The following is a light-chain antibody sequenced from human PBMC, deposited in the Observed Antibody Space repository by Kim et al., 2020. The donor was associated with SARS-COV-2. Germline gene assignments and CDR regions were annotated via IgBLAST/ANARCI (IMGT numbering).Light chain of an antibody. CDR1: QDISTY. J-gene: IGKJ2*01. CDR3: QQYDNLPYT. Sequence: DIQMTQSPSSLSASVGDRVTITCQASQDISTYLNWYQQKPGKAPKLLIYDASNLETGVPSRFSGSGSETDFTFTINSLQSEDIATYYCQQYDNLPYTFGQGTKLEI. CDR2: DAS. V-gene: IGKV1-33*01.